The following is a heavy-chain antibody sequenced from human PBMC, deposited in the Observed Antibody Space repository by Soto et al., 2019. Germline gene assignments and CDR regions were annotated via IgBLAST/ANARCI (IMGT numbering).Heavy chain of an antibody. D-gene: IGHD6-13*01. CDR1: GFTFSSYS. Sequence: EVQLVESGGGLVQPGGSLRLSCAASGFTFSSYSMNWVRQAPGKGLEWVSYISSSSSTIYYADSVKGRFTISRDNAKNSQYLQMNSLRDEAMAVYYCARGVAAASYYWGQGTLVTVSS. V-gene: IGHV3-48*02. CDR3: ARGVAAASYY. CDR2: ISSSSSTI. J-gene: IGHJ4*02.